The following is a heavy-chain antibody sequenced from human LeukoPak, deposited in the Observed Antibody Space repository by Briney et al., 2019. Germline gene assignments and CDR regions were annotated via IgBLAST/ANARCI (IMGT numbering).Heavy chain of an antibody. CDR3: ARGPQVLRGGIDY. V-gene: IGHV4-31*03. CDR1: GGSISSGGYY. J-gene: IGHJ4*02. D-gene: IGHD2-2*01. CDR2: IYYSGST. Sequence: PSQTLSLTCTVSGGSISSGGYYWSWIRQHPGKGLEWIGYIYYSGSTYYNPSLKSRVTISVDTSKNQFSLKLSSVTAADTAVYYCARGPQVLRGGIDYWGQGTLVTVSS.